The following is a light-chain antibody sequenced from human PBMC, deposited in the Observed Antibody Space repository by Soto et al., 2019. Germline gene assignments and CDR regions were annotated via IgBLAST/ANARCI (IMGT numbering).Light chain of an antibody. Sequence: VLTQSPGTLCLSTGERATLSCRASQTVRNNYLAWYQQKPGQAPRLLIYDASSRATGIPDRFSGGGSGTDFTLTISSLQPEDFATYSCQQSYSTTWTFGQGTKVDI. CDR2: DAS. CDR3: QQSYSTTWT. V-gene: IGKV3D-20*02. J-gene: IGKJ1*01. CDR1: QTVRNNY.